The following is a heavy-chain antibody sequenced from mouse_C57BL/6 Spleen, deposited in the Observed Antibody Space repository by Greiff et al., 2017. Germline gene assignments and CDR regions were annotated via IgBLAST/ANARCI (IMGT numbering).Heavy chain of an antibody. Sequence: VQLQQPGAELVKPGASVKLSCKASGYTFTSYWMHWVKQRPGQGLEWIGMIHPNSGSTNYNEKFKSKATLTVDKSSSTAYMQLSSLTSEDSAVYYCARAGPLRLHFDYWGQGTTLTVSS. CDR3: ARAGPLRLHFDY. J-gene: IGHJ2*01. CDR2: IHPNSGST. V-gene: IGHV1-64*01. D-gene: IGHD2-4*01. CDR1: GYTFTSYW.